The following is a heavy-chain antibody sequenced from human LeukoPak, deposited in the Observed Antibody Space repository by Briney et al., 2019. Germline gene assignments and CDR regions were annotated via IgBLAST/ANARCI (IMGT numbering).Heavy chain of an antibody. CDR2: IFYSGST. V-gene: IGHV4-39*07. CDR1: GGSISTSNYY. J-gene: IGHJ3*02. CDR3: ARVPPYSSVDAFDI. Sequence: SETLSLTCTVSGGSISTSNYYWGWIRQPPGKGLEWIGNIFYSGSTYYSPSLKSRVTISLDTSRNQFSLKLTSVTAADTAVYYCARVPPYSSVDAFDIWGQGTMVTVSS. D-gene: IGHD6-25*01.